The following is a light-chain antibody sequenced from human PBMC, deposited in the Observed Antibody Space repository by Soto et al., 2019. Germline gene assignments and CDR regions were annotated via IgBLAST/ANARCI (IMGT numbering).Light chain of an antibody. CDR2: DTS. V-gene: IGKV3-20*01. CDR3: QQYGSSQFT. Sequence: EIVLMQSPGTLSLSPGEGATLSCRASQSVNNNYLAWYQQRPGQAPTVLIFDTSRRATGVPDRFSGCGSGTDFTLRISRVEPDDFAVYYCQQYGSSQFTFGPGTKVNIK. CDR1: QSVNNNY. J-gene: IGKJ3*01.